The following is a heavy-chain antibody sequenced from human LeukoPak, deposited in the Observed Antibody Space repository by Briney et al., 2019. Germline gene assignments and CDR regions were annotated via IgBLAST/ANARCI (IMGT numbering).Heavy chain of an antibody. D-gene: IGHD3-3*01. CDR2: TNRDGSST. J-gene: IGHJ4*02. CDR3: ARDSVEWYIFDY. Sequence: GSLRLSCAASGFTFSSYWMHWVRQAPGKGPVWVARTNRDGSSTAYADSVKGRFTISKDNAKNTLYLLMNSLRAEDAAVYYCARDSVEWYIFDYWGQGTLVTASS. V-gene: IGHV3-74*01. CDR1: GFTFSSYW.